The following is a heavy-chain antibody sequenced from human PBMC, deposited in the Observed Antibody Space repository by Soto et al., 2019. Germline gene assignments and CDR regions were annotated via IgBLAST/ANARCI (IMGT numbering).Heavy chain of an antibody. J-gene: IGHJ4*02. V-gene: IGHV3-66*01. CDR2: MYSDGTT. CDR1: GFTVSSNY. D-gene: IGHD3-16*01. Sequence: VQLVESGGGLVQPGGSLRLSCAASGFTVSSNYMAWVRQAPGKGLEWVSIMYSDGTTYYADSVKGRFTISRDISKNTLALQMNSLRAEDTAVYYCARGITFGAAGYWGQGILVTVSS. CDR3: ARGITFGAAGY.